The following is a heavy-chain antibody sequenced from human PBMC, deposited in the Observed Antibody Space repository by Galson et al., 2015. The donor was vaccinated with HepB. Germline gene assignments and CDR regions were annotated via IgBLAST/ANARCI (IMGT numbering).Heavy chain of an antibody. CDR3: ARTILVGATLDY. CDR1: GSSLTTNGMC. Sequence: PALVKPTQTLTLTCTFSGSSLTTNGMCVSWIRQPAGKALEWLAHIDWDDEKYYTPALKNRLTISKDASKNQVVLTMTDMDPIDTGTDYCARTILVGATLDYWGQGARVIVSS. J-gene: IGHJ4*02. V-gene: IGHV2-70*01. CDR2: IDWDDEK. D-gene: IGHD1-26*01.